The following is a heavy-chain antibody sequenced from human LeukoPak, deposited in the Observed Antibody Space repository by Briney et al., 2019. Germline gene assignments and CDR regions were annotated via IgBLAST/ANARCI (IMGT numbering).Heavy chain of an antibody. Sequence: PSETLSLTCTVSGGSISSSSYSWGWIRQPPGKGLEWIGSIYYSGSTYYNPSPKSRVTISVDTSKNQFSLKLSSVTAADTAVYYCARLGYSGAIDYWGQGTLVTVSS. CDR3: ARLGYSGAIDY. D-gene: IGHD5-12*01. J-gene: IGHJ4*02. V-gene: IGHV4-39*01. CDR2: IYYSGST. CDR1: GGSISSSSYS.